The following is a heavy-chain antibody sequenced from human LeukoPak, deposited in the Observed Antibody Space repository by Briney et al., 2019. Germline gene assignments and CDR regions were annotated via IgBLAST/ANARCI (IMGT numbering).Heavy chain of an antibody. D-gene: IGHD5-24*01. CDR3: ARDRRRWLQPGWYFDL. CDR2: IIPILGIA. CDR1: GGTFSSYA. J-gene: IGHJ2*01. V-gene: IGHV1-69*04. Sequence: SVKVSCKASGGTFSSYAISWVRQSPGQGLEWMGRIIPILGIANYAQKFQGRVTITADKSTSTAYMELSSLRSEDTAVYYCARDRRRWLQPGWYFDLWGRGTLVTVSS.